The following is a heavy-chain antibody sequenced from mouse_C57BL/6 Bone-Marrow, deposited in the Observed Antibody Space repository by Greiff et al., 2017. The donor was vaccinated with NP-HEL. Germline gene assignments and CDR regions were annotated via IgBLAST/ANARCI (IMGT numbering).Heavy chain of an antibody. CDR3: TLSGFFAY. CDR2: IDPENGDT. V-gene: IGHV14-4*01. Sequence: VQLQQSGAELVRPGASVKLSCTASGFNFKDDYMHWVKQRPEKGLEWIGWIDPENGDTEYASTFQGKATLTVDTSSITAYMQLSSLTSEDAAVYYFTLSGFFAYWGQGTLVTVSA. J-gene: IGHJ3*01. CDR1: GFNFKDDY. D-gene: IGHD2-2*01.